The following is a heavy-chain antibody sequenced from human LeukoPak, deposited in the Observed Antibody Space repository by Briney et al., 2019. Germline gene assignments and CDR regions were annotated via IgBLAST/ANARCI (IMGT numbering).Heavy chain of an antibody. J-gene: IGHJ3*02. D-gene: IGHD2-21*02. CDR1: GGTFSSYA. V-gene: IGHV1-69*05. CDR3: ARDREGVVVTAKGAFDI. CDR2: IIPIFGTA. Sequence: GASVKVSCKASGGTFSSYAISWVRQAPGQGLEWMGRIIPIFGTAIYAQKFQGRVTITTDESTSTAYMELSSLRSEDTAVYYCARDREGVVVTAKGAFDIWGQGTMVTVSS.